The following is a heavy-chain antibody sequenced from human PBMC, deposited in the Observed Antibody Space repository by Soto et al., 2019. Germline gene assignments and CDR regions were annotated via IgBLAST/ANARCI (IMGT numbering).Heavy chain of an antibody. V-gene: IGHV4-30-4*01. Sequence: SETLSLTCTVSGGSISSGDYYWSWIRQPPGKGLEWIGYIYYSGSTYYNPSLKSRVTISVDTSKNQFSLKLSSVTAADTAVYYCARALDYYYYYGMDVWGQGTTVTVS. CDR3: ARALDYYYYYGMDV. J-gene: IGHJ6*02. CDR2: IYYSGST. CDR1: GGSISSGDYY.